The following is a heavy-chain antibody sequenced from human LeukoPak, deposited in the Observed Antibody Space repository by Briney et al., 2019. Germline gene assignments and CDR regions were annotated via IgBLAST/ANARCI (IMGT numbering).Heavy chain of an antibody. J-gene: IGHJ5*02. CDR1: GGSFSGYY. Sequence: SETLSLTCAVYGGSFSGYYWSWIRQPPGKGLEWIGEINHSGSTNYNPSLKSRVTISVDTSKNQFSLKLSSVTAADTAVYYCARGKYSSSWPENWFDPWGQGTLVTVSS. CDR2: INHSGST. CDR3: ARGKYSSSWPENWFDP. V-gene: IGHV4-34*01. D-gene: IGHD6-13*01.